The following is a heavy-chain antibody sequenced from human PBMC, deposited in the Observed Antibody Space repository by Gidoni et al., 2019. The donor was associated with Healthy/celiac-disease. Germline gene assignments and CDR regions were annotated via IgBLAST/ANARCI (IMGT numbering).Heavy chain of an antibody. CDR3: VRRGIVVATDDY. J-gene: IGHJ4*01. D-gene: IGHD1-26*01. Sequence: QVQLVESGGGVVQPGRSLRLSCAASGFTLRWYVMHWVRKAPGKGLEWVAVISYDGSNKYYADSVKGRFTISRDNSKNTLYLQMNSLRAEDTAVYYCVRRGIVVATDDYWGHGTLVTVSS. CDR1: GFTLRWYV. V-gene: IGHV3-30*03. CDR2: ISYDGSNK.